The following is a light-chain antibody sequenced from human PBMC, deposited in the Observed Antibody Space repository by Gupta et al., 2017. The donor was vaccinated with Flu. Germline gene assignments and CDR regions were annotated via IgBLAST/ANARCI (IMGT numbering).Light chain of an antibody. Sequence: SYELTQPPSLPVSPGQTATITCSGDTLSTQYTYWYQQKPGQAPVLVIFKDTERPSGIPERFSGSNSGTEVTSIIGGVQAEDEAAYYCQSADNSGTYVVFGGGTKLTVL. V-gene: IGLV3-25*03. CDR2: KDT. CDR1: TLSTQY. J-gene: IGLJ3*02. CDR3: QSADNSGTYVV.